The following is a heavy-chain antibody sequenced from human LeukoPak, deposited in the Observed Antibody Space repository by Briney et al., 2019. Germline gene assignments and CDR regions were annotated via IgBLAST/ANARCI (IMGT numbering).Heavy chain of an antibody. V-gene: IGHV3-30*18. Sequence: GGSLRLSCAASGFTSSSYGMHWVRQAPGKGLEWVAVISYDGSNKYYADSVKGRFTISRDNSKNTLYLQMNSLRAEDTAVYYCAKDYERETGWGQGTLVTVSS. CDR1: GFTSSSYG. CDR3: AKDYERETG. D-gene: IGHD3-3*01. CDR2: ISYDGSNK. J-gene: IGHJ4*02.